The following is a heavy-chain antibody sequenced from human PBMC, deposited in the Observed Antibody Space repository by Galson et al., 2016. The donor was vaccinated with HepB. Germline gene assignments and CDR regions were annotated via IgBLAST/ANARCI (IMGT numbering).Heavy chain of an antibody. V-gene: IGHV1-18*01. CDR1: GYTFTNYG. CDR3: ARSVRIAAPRRDFDTFDI. J-gene: IGHJ3*02. CDR2: IGTYNGNT. Sequence: SVKVSCKASGYTFTNYGISWVRQAPGQGLEWMGWIGTYNGNTNYAQKSQGRVTMTRVVFTSTVYMELRGLRSDDTAVYYCARSVRIAAPRRDFDTFDIWGRGTTVTVSS. D-gene: IGHD6-13*01.